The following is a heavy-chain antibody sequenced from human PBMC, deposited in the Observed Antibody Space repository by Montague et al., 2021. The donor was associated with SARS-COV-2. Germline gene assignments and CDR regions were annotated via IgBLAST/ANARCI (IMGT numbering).Heavy chain of an antibody. CDR2: ISNGGRT. V-gene: IGHV4-39*01. CDR3: ARLLRSDYYGSGVWY. J-gene: IGHJ4*02. D-gene: IGHD3-10*01. Sequence: SETLSLTCSVSGGSFDSDNFFWGWIRQPPGKRLEWIGVISNGGRTFDXXXLKRRVTISVHTSRNQLSLNVKSVTAADTAVYYCARLLRSDYYGSGVWYWGQGTLVTVSS. CDR1: GGSFDSDNFF.